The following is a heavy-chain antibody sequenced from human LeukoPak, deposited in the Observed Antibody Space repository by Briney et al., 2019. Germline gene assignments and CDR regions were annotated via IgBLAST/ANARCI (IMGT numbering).Heavy chain of an antibody. D-gene: IGHD6-19*01. Sequence: GGSLRLSCAASGFTFSDYYMSRIRQAPGKGLEWVSYISSSSSYTNYADSVKGRFTISRDNAKNSLYLQMNSLRVDDTAVYYCARVVSVASYYFDHWGQGTLVTVSS. J-gene: IGHJ4*02. CDR2: ISSSSSYT. CDR3: ARVVSVASYYFDH. CDR1: GFTFSDYY. V-gene: IGHV3-11*06.